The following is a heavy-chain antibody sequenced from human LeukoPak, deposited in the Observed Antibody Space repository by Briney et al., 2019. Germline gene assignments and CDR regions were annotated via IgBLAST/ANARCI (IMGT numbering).Heavy chain of an antibody. J-gene: IGHJ5*02. D-gene: IGHD3-10*01. CDR1: GGSISSSNW. CDR2: IYHSGST. CDR3: ARHYGSGSYQNWFDP. V-gene: IGHV4-4*02. Sequence: SGTLSLTCAVSGGSISSSNWWSWVRQPPGKGLEWIGEIYHSGSTNYNPSLKSRVTISVDTSKNQFSLKLSSVTAADTAVYYCARHYGSGSYQNWFDPWGQGTLVTVSS.